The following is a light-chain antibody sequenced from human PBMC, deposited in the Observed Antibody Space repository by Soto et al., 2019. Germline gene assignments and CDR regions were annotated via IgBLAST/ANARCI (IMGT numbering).Light chain of an antibody. V-gene: IGKV1-5*01. CDR1: QSLSSS. CDR2: DAS. CDR3: QQYNSYPWT. J-gene: IGKJ1*01. Sequence: EIQLTQSPSTLSSSVGETVTLSCRASQSLSSSLAWYQQKPGEAPKLLIYDASALPRGVPSRFSGSGSGSQFTLTISSLQPDDFATYYCQQYNSYPWTFGQGTKVDI.